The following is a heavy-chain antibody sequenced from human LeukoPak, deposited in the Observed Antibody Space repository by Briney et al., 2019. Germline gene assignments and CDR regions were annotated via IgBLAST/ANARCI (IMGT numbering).Heavy chain of an antibody. V-gene: IGHV3-74*01. J-gene: IGHJ6*03. CDR1: RFTYSGLW. Sequence: PGVPLTLSCAACRFTYSGLWILWLRHAPGKGLVWLSRINCDGSTTSYAGSVKGRFTISRDNAKKTLYLQMNSLRAEDTSVYYCASRGTVSTWAYYYYYMDVWGRGTTVTVSS. D-gene: IGHD4-17*01. CDR2: INCDGSTT. CDR3: ASRGTVSTWAYYYYYMDV.